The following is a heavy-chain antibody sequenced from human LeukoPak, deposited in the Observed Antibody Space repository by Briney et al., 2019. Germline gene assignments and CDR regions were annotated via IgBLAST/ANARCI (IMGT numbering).Heavy chain of an antibody. CDR1: GGSISSSSYY. CDR3: AKDEASSWYYYYYGMDV. J-gene: IGHJ6*02. V-gene: IGHV4-39*02. Sequence: SETLSLTCTVSGGSISSSSYYWGWIRQPPGKGLEWIGSIYYSGSTFYNPSLKSRVTISVDTSKNQFSLKLSSVTAADTAVYYCAKDEASSWYYYYYGMDVWGQGTTVTVSS. D-gene: IGHD6-13*01. CDR2: IYYSGST.